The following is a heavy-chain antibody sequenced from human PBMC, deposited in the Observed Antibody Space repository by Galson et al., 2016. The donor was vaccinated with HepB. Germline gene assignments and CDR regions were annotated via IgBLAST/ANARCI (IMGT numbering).Heavy chain of an antibody. Sequence: SLRLSCAASGFTFSDYYMDWVRQAPGKGLEWVGRIKHKVSSDTTEYAASVRGRFTISRDDSKNLVYLQMNSLKTEDTALYYCARDSRGSYDYWGQGTLVTVSS. J-gene: IGHJ4*02. V-gene: IGHV3-72*01. D-gene: IGHD1-26*01. CDR2: IKHKVSSDTT. CDR1: GFTFSDYY. CDR3: ARDSRGSYDY.